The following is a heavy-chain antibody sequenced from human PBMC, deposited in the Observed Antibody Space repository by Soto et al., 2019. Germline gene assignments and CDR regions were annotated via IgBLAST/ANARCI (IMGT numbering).Heavy chain of an antibody. V-gene: IGHV1-69*12. Sequence: QVQLVQSGAEVKKPGSSVKVSCKASGGTFSSYAISWVRQAPGQGLEWMGGIIPIFGTANYAQKFQGRVTITADESTSTAYMELSSLRSADTAVYYCARDEYCISTSCSWFDPWGQGTLVTVSS. CDR2: IIPIFGTA. CDR3: ARDEYCISTSCSWFDP. CDR1: GGTFSSYA. D-gene: IGHD2-2*01. J-gene: IGHJ5*02.